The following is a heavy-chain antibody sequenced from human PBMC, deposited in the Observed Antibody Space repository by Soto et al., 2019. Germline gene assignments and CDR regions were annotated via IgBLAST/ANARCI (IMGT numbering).Heavy chain of an antibody. J-gene: IGHJ4*02. CDR2: IIPILGIA. Sequence: SVKVSCKASGGTFSSYTISWVRQAPGQGPEWMGRIIPILGIANYAQKFQGRVTITADKSTSTAYMELSSLRSEDTAVYYCAAGYYGDVPFDYWGQGTLVTVSS. V-gene: IGHV1-69*02. CDR1: GGTFSSYT. D-gene: IGHD4-17*01. CDR3: AAGYYGDVPFDY.